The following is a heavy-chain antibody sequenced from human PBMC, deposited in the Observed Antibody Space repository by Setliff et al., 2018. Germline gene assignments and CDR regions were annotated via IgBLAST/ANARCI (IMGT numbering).Heavy chain of an antibody. Sequence: PSETLSLTCAVSGDSISGYYWSWIRQPAGKGLEWIGRIYASGSTYYNPSLKSRVSISVDTSKNQFSLKLSSVTAADTAVYYCARAPGYSYGYYYYGMDVWGQGTTVTVSS. V-gene: IGHV4-4*07. J-gene: IGHJ6*02. CDR3: ARAPGYSYGYYYYGMDV. D-gene: IGHD5-18*01. CDR2: IYASGST. CDR1: GDSISGYY.